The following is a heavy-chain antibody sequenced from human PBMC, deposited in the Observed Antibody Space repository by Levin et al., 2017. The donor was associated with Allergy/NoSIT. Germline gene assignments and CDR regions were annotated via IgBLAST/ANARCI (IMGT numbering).Heavy chain of an antibody. J-gene: IGHJ4*02. CDR3: THSRPPLRTRHFDY. CDR2: IYWDEDK. D-gene: IGHD4-17*01. Sequence: GPTLVKPTQTLTLTCSYSGFSLSSPGVGVGWVRQSPGKALEWLALIYWDEDKRYSPSLRSRLTITMDTSKNQVFLRMTNMAPVDTATYYCTHSRPPLRTRHFDYWGQGALVNVSS. CDR1: GFSLSSPGVG. V-gene: IGHV2-5*02.